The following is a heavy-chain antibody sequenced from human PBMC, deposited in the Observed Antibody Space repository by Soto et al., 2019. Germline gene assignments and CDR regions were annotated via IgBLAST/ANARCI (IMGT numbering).Heavy chain of an antibody. Sequence: ASVKVSCKASGYTFTNFDVNWVRQATGQGLEWMGWMSPNSENKGYAQKFQGRVTMTRDTSITTAYMELSSLTSEDTAVYYCARSRYYDSSAYLTFDYWGQGTLVTVSS. CDR2: MSPNSENK. J-gene: IGHJ4*02. D-gene: IGHD3-22*01. CDR1: GYTFTNFD. CDR3: ARSRYYDSSAYLTFDY. V-gene: IGHV1-8*01.